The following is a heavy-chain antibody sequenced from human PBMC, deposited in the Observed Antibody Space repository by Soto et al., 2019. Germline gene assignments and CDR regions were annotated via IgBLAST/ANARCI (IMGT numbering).Heavy chain of an antibody. J-gene: IGHJ4*02. D-gene: IGHD4-4*01. V-gene: IGHV2-5*02. Sequence: QITLKESGPTLVKPTQTLTLTCTFSGFSLSTSGVGVGWIRQPPGKALEWLALIYWDDDKRYSPSLKSRLTTSKDNSKNQVVLTMTNMDPVDPATYSCAHTKYSNSFDYWGQGTLVTVSS. CDR2: IYWDDDK. CDR1: GFSLSTSGVG. CDR3: AHTKYSNSFDY.